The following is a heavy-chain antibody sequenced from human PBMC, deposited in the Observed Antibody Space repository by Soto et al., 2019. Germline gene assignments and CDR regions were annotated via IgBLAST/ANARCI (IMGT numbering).Heavy chain of an antibody. D-gene: IGHD3-10*01. CDR3: AKDGLWFWRQAEDF. Sequence: TKGEGLEWVSSISDGGGRTYYADSVRGRFTISRDNSKNTLYLQMNSLGAEDTVIYYCAKDGLWFWRQAEDFWVQGILVTV. V-gene: IGHV3-23*01. CDR2: ISDGGGRT. J-gene: IGHJ4*02.